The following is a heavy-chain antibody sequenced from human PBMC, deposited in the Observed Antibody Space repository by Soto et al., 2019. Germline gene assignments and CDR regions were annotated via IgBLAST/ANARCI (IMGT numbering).Heavy chain of an antibody. CDR3: AKDLESSGVGWFGP. CDR2: ISWNSGSL. V-gene: IGHV3-9*01. J-gene: IGHJ5*02. D-gene: IGHD6-19*01. Sequence: EVQLVESGGGLVQPGRSLRLSCAASGFTFDDYAMHWVRQAPGKGLEWVSGISWNSGSLGYADSVKGRFTISRDNAKNFLYLQMNSLRAEDTALYYCAKDLESSGVGWFGPWGQGSLVTVSS. CDR1: GFTFDDYA.